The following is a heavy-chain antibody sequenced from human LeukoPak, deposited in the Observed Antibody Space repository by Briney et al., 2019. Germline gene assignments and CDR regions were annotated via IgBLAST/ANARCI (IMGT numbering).Heavy chain of an antibody. J-gene: IGHJ4*02. D-gene: IGHD3-9*01. CDR2: ICWDGSNK. V-gene: IGHV3-30*18. CDR3: AKDPWLRYFDWLLYFDY. Sequence: GGSLRLSCAASGFTFSNYGMHWVRQAPGKGLEWVAGICWDGSNKDYADSVKGRFTISRDNAKNTLYLQMNRLRAEDTAVYYCAKDPWLRYFDWLLYFDYWGQGKLVTVSS. CDR1: GFTFSNYG.